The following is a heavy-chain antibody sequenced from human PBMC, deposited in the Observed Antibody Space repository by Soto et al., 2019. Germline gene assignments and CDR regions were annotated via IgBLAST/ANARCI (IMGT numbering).Heavy chain of an antibody. CDR2: ISAYNGNT. J-gene: IGHJ6*02. CDR1: GYTFTSYG. Sequence: QVQLVQSGAEVKKPGASVKVSCKASGYTFTSYGISWVRQAPGQGLEWMGWISAYNGNTNYAQKLQGRVTMTTDTCTSTAYMERRSRRSDDTAVYYCARDGEIVFVPAANPDYSGMDVWGQGTRVTVSS. D-gene: IGHD2-2*01. V-gene: IGHV1-18*01. CDR3: ARDGEIVFVPAANPDYSGMDV.